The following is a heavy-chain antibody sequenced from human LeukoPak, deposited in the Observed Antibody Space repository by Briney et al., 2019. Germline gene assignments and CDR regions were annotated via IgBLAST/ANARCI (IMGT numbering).Heavy chain of an antibody. D-gene: IGHD6-19*01. V-gene: IGHV1-69*05. CDR3: ARDRSGIAVAGTHYFDY. J-gene: IGHJ4*02. CDR1: GGTFSSYA. Sequence: ASVKVSCKASGGTFSSYAISWVRQAPGQGLEWMGGIIPIFGTANYAQKFQGRVTITTDESTSTAYMELSSLRSEDTAVYYCARDRSGIAVAGTHYFDYSGQGTLVTVSS. CDR2: IIPIFGTA.